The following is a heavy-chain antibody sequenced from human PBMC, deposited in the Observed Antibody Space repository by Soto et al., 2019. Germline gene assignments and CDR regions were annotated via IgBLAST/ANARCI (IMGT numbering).Heavy chain of an antibody. D-gene: IGHD3-22*01. Sequence: WIWIRQAPGTGLEYIGYIFYTGVTNYNPSLSSRVTISLDTSKNHFSLKLNSMTAADTAVYYCVRVLDSSWYADLWGRGTLVTVSS. J-gene: IGHJ2*01. V-gene: IGHV4-61*03. CDR2: IFYTGVT. CDR3: VRVLDSSWYADL.